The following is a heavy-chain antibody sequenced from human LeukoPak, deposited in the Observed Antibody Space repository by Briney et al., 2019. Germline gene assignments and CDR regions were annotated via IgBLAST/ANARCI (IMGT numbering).Heavy chain of an antibody. J-gene: IGHJ4*02. CDR3: AKDRYSYAFEYSDS. D-gene: IGHD5-18*01. V-gene: IGHV3-30*18. Sequence: PGGSLRLSCAASGFTVSSNYMSRVRQAPGKGLDWVAVISNDGSKKYYADSVKGRFTISRDNSKNTLSLQVSSLRTEDTAVYYCAKDRYSYAFEYSDSWGQGTLVTVSS. CDR1: GFTVSSNY. CDR2: ISNDGSKK.